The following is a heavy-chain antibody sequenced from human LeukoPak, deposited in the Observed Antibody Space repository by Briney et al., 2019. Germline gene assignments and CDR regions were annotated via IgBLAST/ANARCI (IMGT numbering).Heavy chain of an antibody. D-gene: IGHD2-2*01. CDR1: GGTFSSYA. CDR3: ARADLQLLGPYFDY. Sequence: GASVKVSCKASGGTFSSYAISWVRQAPGQGLEWMGGIIPIFGTANYAQKFQGRVTITTDESTSTAYMELSSLRSEDTAVYYCARADLQLLGPYFDYWGQGTLVTVSS. V-gene: IGHV1-69*05. CDR2: IIPIFGTA. J-gene: IGHJ4*02.